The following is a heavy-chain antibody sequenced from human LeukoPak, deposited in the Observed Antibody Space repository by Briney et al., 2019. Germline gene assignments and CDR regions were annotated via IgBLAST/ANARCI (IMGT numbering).Heavy chain of an antibody. CDR3: ARRDGSRNWFDP. CDR1: GYTFTSYY. V-gene: IGHV1-46*01. J-gene: IGHJ5*02. Sequence: GASVKVSCKASGYTFTSYYMHWVRQAPGQGLEWMGIINPSGGSTSYAQKFQGRVTMTRDMSTSTVYMELSSLRSEDTAVYYCARRDGSRNWFDPWGQGTLVTVSS. CDR2: INPSGGST. D-gene: IGHD2-2*01.